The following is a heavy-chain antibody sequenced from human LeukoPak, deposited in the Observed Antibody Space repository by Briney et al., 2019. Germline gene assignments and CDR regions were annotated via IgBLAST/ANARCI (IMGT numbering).Heavy chain of an antibody. D-gene: IGHD6-25*01. CDR3: ARGPPWYFDL. Sequence: GGSLRLSCAASGSIFRSYWMHWVRQAPGKGLVWVSTINSDGSSTTYADSVKGRFTISRDNAKNTLYLQMNSLRVEDTVVYYCARGPPWYFDLWGRGTLVTVSS. V-gene: IGHV3-74*01. CDR1: GSIFRSYW. CDR2: INSDGSST. J-gene: IGHJ2*01.